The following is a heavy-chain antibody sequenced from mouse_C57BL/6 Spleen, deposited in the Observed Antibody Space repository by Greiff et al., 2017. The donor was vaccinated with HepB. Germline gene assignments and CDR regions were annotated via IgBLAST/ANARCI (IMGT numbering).Heavy chain of an antibody. CDR2: IYPSDSET. J-gene: IGHJ1*03. CDR1: GYTFTSYW. V-gene: IGHV1-61*01. CDR3: AAYYYGSTWYFDV. D-gene: IGHD1-1*01. Sequence: QVQLQQSGAELVRPGSSVKLSCKASGYTFTSYWMDWVKQRPGQGLEWIGNIYPSDSETHYNQKFKDKATLTVDKSSSTAYMQLSSLTSEDSAVYYCAAYYYGSTWYFDVWGTGTTVTVSS.